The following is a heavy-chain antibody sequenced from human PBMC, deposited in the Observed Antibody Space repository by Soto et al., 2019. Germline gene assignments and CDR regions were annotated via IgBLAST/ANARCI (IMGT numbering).Heavy chain of an antibody. D-gene: IGHD6-13*01. CDR2: IYPDNSNT. V-gene: IGHV5-51*01. CDR1: GYFFAGYW. J-gene: IGHJ5*02. Sequence: LGESLKISCKGSGYFFAGYWIAWVRQMPGKGLEWMGIIYPDNSNTKYSRSFQGQVTISADKSSSTAYLQWSSLKPSDTAIYYCARQGAAVPTVPLIWFDPWGQGTLVTVSS. CDR3: ARQGAAVPTVPLIWFDP.